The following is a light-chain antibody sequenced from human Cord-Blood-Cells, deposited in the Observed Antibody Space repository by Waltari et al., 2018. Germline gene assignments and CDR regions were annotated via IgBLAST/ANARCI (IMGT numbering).Light chain of an antibody. CDR3: QSYDSSLSGVV. Sequence: QSVLTQPPSVSGAPGQRVTISCPGSSSNIGAGYDVPWYQQLPGTAPKRLIYGNSNRPSGVPDRFSGSKSGTSASLAITGLQAEDEADYYCQSYDSSLSGVVFGGGTKLTVL. CDR2: GNS. J-gene: IGLJ2*01. CDR1: SSNIGAGYD. V-gene: IGLV1-40*01.